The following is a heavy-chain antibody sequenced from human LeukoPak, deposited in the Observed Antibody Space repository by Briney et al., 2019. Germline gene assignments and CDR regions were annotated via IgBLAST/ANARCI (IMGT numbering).Heavy chain of an antibody. CDR1: GGSISSYY. J-gene: IGHJ4*02. Sequence: TTSETLSLTCTVSGGSISSYYWSWIRQPAGKGLEWIGRIYSSGSTNYNPSLKRRVTMSVDTSKNHFSLKLSSVTAADTAVYYCAKSKNYYDSSGYYSGGFDYWGQGTLVTVSS. CDR3: AKSKNYYDSSGYYSGGFDY. CDR2: IYSSGST. V-gene: IGHV4-4*07. D-gene: IGHD3-22*01.